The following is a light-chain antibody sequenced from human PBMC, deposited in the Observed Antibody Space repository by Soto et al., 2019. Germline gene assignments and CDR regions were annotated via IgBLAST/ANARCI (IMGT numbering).Light chain of an antibody. J-gene: IGKJ1*01. Sequence: DIQMTQSPSTLSASIGDRVIITCRASQFINKWLAWHQQQPGKTPKVLISDASILETGVSSRFSGSGFGTEFTLTIDHLQPDDFATYYCQQYDLYPLTFGQGTRVDIK. CDR3: QQYDLYPLT. V-gene: IGKV1-5*01. CDR2: DAS. CDR1: QFINKW.